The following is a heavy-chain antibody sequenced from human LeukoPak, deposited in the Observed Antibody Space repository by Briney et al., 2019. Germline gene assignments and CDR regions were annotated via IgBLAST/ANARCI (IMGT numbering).Heavy chain of an antibody. CDR1: GGSISSHY. Sequence: SETLSLTCTVSGGSISSHYWSWIRQPPGKGLEWLGYVSHTGGTNYNPSLKSRLTTSADTSKNQFFLKLTSVTAADTAVYYCARTLYGGPWAGFYLDYWGQGALVTVSP. V-gene: IGHV4-59*08. CDR2: VSHTGGT. CDR3: ARTLYGGPWAGFYLDY. D-gene: IGHD4-23*01. J-gene: IGHJ4*02.